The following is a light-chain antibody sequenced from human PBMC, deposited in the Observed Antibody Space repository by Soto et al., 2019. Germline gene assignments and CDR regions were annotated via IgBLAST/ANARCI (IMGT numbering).Light chain of an antibody. Sequence: DIQLTQSPSFLSSSVGYRVTIAFRASQGISNFLAWYQQKAGKAPKLLIYAASTLQSGVPSRFSGSGSGTDFTLTISSLQPEDFATYYCQQYNSYWTFGQGTKVDI. CDR2: AAS. CDR3: QQYNSYWT. CDR1: QGISNF. J-gene: IGKJ1*01. V-gene: IGKV1-9*01.